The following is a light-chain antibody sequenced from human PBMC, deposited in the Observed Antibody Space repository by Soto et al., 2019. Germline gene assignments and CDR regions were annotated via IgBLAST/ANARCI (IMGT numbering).Light chain of an antibody. CDR3: QLYNSYPLT. V-gene: IGKV1-5*01. J-gene: IGKJ4*01. CDR1: QNISSY. Sequence: DLQMTQSPSTLSASVGDRVTITCRASQNISSYLAWYQQKPGKAPKLLIFDASSLDIGVPSRFSGSGSGTEFTLTISRLQPDDFATYYCQLYNSYPLTFGGGTKVEIK. CDR2: DAS.